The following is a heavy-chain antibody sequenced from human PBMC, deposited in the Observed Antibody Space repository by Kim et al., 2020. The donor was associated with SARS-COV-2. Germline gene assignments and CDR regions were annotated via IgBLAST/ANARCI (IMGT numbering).Heavy chain of an antibody. V-gene: IGHV5-51*01. D-gene: IGHD6-13*01. CDR3: ARHLAGFNYYYYGMDV. CDR2: IYPGDSDT. Sequence: GESLKISCKGSGYSFTSYWIGWVRQMPGKGLEWMGIIYPGDSDTRYSPSFQGQVTISADKSISTAYLQWSSLKSSDTAMYYCARHLAGFNYYYYGMDVWGQGTTVTFSS. CDR1: GYSFTSYW. J-gene: IGHJ6*02.